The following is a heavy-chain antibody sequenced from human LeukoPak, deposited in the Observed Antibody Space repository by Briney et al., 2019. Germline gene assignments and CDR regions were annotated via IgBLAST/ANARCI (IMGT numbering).Heavy chain of an antibody. Sequence: ASVKVSCKASGYTFIKFGIGWLRQAPGQGLEWMGWINPNSGGTNYAQKFQGRVTMTRDTSISTAYMELSRLRSDDTAVYYCARDRTRTGYSSGWYHDYWGQGTLVTVSS. V-gene: IGHV1-2*02. CDR3: ARDRTRTGYSSGWYHDY. J-gene: IGHJ4*02. CDR2: INPNSGGT. CDR1: GYTFIKFG. D-gene: IGHD6-19*01.